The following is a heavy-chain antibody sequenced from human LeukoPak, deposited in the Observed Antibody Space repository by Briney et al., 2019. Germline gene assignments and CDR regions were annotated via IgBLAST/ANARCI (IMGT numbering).Heavy chain of an antibody. Sequence: PGGSLRLSCAASGFTFSSYSMNWVRQAPGKGLEWVSSISSSSSYIYYADSVKGRFTISRDNAKNSLYLQMNSLRAEDTAVYYCARDERAPHYYGNSGYSGQGTLVTVSS. D-gene: IGHD3-3*01. V-gene: IGHV3-21*01. CDR3: ARDERAPHYYGNSGY. CDR1: GFTFSSYS. CDR2: ISSSSSYI. J-gene: IGHJ4*02.